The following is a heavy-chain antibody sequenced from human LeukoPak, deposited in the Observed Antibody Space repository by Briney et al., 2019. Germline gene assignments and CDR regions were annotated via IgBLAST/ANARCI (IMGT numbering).Heavy chain of an antibody. Sequence: ASVKVSCKASGYTFTGYYMHWVRQAPGQGLEWMGWINPNSGGTNYAQEFQGRVTMTRDTSISTAYMELSRLRSDDTAVYYCARSLYGDPNWFDPWGQGTLVTVSS. D-gene: IGHD4-17*01. CDR3: ARSLYGDPNWFDP. CDR2: INPNSGGT. CDR1: GYTFTGYY. V-gene: IGHV1-2*02. J-gene: IGHJ5*02.